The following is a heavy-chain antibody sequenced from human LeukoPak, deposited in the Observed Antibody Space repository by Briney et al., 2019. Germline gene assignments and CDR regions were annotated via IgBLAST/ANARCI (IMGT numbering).Heavy chain of an antibody. J-gene: IGHJ4*02. CDR3: AKDPEYSSGWYLDY. CDR2: ISGSGGST. D-gene: IGHD6-19*01. V-gene: IGHV3-23*01. CDR1: GFTYSSYA. Sequence: GGSLRLSCAASGFTYSSYAMSWVRQAPGKGLEWVSAISGSGGSTYYADSVKGRFTISRDNSKNTLYLQMNSLRAEDTAVYYCAKDPEYSSGWYLDYGGQGTLVTFSS.